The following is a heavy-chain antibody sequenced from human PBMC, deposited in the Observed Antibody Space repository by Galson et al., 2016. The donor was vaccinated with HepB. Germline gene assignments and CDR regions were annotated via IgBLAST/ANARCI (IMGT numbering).Heavy chain of an antibody. D-gene: IGHD6-19*01. V-gene: IGHV3-53*01. CDR1: GLTVSSSH. CDR3: TREAIAVASTLYSYGVDV. Sequence: SLRLSCAASGLTVSSSHISWVRQAPGKGLEWVSTIHRDATTYYTDSVKGRFTMSRDNAKNTLYLQMNSLRAEDTAIYYCTREAIAVASTLYSYGVDVWGQGTTVIVSS. J-gene: IGHJ6*02. CDR2: IHRDATT.